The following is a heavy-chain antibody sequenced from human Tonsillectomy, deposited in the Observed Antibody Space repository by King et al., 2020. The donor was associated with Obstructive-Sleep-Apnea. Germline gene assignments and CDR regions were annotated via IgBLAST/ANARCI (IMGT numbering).Heavy chain of an antibody. D-gene: IGHD3-22*01. Sequence: VQLQESGPGLVKPSETLSLTCTVSGGSISSYYWSWIRQPPGKGLEWIGYIYYSGSTNYNPSLKSRVTIYIDTSKNQFSLKLSSVTAADTAVYYCARAYYYDSSGYFDYWGQGTLVTVSS. J-gene: IGHJ4*02. CDR3: ARAYYYDSSGYFDY. CDR2: IYYSGST. CDR1: GGSISSYY. V-gene: IGHV4-59*01.